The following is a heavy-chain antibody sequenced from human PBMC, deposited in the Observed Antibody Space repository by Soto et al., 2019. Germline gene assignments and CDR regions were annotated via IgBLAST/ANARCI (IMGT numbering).Heavy chain of an antibody. V-gene: IGHV3-23*01. CDR3: AVPRGITMGRGVIRGDDAFDI. CDR1: GFTFSSYA. CDR2: ISGSGGST. Sequence: GGSLRLSCAASGFTFSSYAMSWVRQAPGKGLEWVSAISGSGGSTYYADSVKGRFTIARDNSKNTLYLQMNSLRAEDTAVYDCAVPRGITMGRGVIRGDDAFDIWGQGTMVTVSS. J-gene: IGHJ3*02. D-gene: IGHD3-10*01.